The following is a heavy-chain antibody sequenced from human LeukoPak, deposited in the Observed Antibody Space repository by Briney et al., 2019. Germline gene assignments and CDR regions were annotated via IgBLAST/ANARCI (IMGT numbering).Heavy chain of an antibody. CDR1: GGSISSSSYY. CDR3: ARHLGIAAHNWFDP. D-gene: IGHD6-13*01. V-gene: IGHV4-39*01. Sequence: SETLSLTCTVSGGSISSSSYYWGWIRQPPGKGLEWIGSIYYSGSTYYNPSLKSRVTISVDTSKNQSSLKLSSVTAADTAVYYCARHLGIAAHNWFDPWGQGTLVTVSS. J-gene: IGHJ5*02. CDR2: IYYSGST.